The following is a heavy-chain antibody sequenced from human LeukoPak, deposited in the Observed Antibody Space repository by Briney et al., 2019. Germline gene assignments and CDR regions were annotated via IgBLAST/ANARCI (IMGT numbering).Heavy chain of an antibody. Sequence: PGGSLRLSCAASGFTFGSYSMNWVRQAPGKGLEWVSSISSSSSYIYYADSVKGRFTISRDNAKNSLYLQMNSLRAEDTAVYYCARAGLIAAAVLDYWGQGTLVTVSS. V-gene: IGHV3-21*01. CDR2: ISSSSSYI. D-gene: IGHD6-13*01. J-gene: IGHJ4*02. CDR3: ARAGLIAAAVLDY. CDR1: GFTFGSYS.